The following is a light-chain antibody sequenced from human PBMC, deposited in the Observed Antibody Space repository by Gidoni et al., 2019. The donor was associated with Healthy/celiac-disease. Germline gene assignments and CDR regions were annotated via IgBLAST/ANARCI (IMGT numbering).Light chain of an antibody. J-gene: IGLJ2*01. CDR2: RNN. V-gene: IGLV1-47*01. Sequence: QAVLTQPPSASGTPGQRVTISCSGSSSNICSNSVYWYQQLPGTAPKLLIYRNNRRPSGVPDRFSGSKSGTSASLAISGLRSEAEADYYCAAWDDSLSGHVVFGGGTKLTVL. CDR3: AAWDDSLSGHVV. CDR1: SSNICSNS.